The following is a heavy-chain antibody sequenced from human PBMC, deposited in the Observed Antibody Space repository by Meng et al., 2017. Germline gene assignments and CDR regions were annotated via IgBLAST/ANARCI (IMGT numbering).Heavy chain of an antibody. CDR3: ARVRYYYDSSGYYNASFDY. D-gene: IGHD3-22*01. V-gene: IGHV1-18*01. CDR2: ISAYNGNT. CDR1: GYTFTSYG. Sequence: ASVMVSCKASGYTFTSYGISWVRQATGQGLEWMGWISAYNGNTNDAQKLQGRVTMTTDTSTSTAYMELRSLRSDDTAVYYCARVRYYYDSSGYYNASFDYWGQGTLVTVSS. J-gene: IGHJ4*02.